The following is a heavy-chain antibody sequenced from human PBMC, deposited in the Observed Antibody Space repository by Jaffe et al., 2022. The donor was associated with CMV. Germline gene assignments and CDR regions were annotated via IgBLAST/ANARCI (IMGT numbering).Heavy chain of an antibody. V-gene: IGHV3-43*01. D-gene: IGHD2-21*02. Sequence: EVQLVESGGVVVQPGGSLRLSCAASGFTFDDYTMHWVRQAPGKGLEWVSLISWDGGSTYYADSVKGRFTISRDNSKNSLYLQMNSLRTEDTALYYCAKDIGGGPGIVVVTAMDYWGQGTLVTVSS. CDR1: GFTFDDYT. CDR3: AKDIGGGPGIVVVTAMDY. J-gene: IGHJ4*02. CDR2: ISWDGGST.